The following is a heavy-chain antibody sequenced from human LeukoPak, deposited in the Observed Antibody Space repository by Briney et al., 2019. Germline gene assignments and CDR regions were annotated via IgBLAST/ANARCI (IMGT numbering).Heavy chain of an antibody. V-gene: IGHV4-59*01. J-gene: IGHJ3*02. CDR1: GGSLSSYY. CDR2: IYYSGST. CDR3: ARGVRKYYDSSGSTAGAFDI. D-gene: IGHD3-22*01. Sequence: SETLSLTCTVSGGSLSSYYWSWIRQPPGKGLEWIAYIYYSGSTNYNPSLKSRVTISVDTSKNQFSLKLSSVTAADTAVYYCARGVRKYYDSSGSTAGAFDIWGQGTMVTVSS.